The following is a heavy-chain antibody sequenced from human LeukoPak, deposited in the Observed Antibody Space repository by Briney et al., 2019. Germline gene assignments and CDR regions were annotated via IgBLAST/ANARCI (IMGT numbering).Heavy chain of an antibody. CDR3: ARGGETGTLPHDNWFDP. CDR2: INPNSGGT. J-gene: IGHJ5*02. CDR1: GYTFTSYA. V-gene: IGHV1-2*04. D-gene: IGHD1-7*01. Sequence: GASVKVSCKASGYTFTSYAMNWVRQAPGQGLEWMGWINPNSGGTNYAQKFQGWVTMTRDTSISTAYMELSRLRSDDTAVYYCARGGETGTLPHDNWFDPWGQGTLVTVSS.